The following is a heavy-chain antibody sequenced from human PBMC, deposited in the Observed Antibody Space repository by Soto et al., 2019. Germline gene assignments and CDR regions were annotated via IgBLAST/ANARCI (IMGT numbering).Heavy chain of an antibody. CDR1: GYTFSSYG. V-gene: IGHV1-18*01. Sequence: QVQLVQSGAEVKKPGASVKVSCKASGYTFSSYGINWVRQAPGQRLEWMGWFNTYNGNTNYAQKLQGRVTMTTDTSTSTAYMELRSLRSDDTAVYYCARERGGYSYGDYWGQGALVTVSS. CDR3: ARERGGYSYGDY. CDR2: FNTYNGNT. J-gene: IGHJ4*02. D-gene: IGHD5-18*01.